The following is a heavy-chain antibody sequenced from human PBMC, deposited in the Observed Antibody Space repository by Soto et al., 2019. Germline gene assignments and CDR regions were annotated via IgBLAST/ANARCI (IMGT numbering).Heavy chain of an antibody. CDR3: ANVPSSSYHFDY. D-gene: IGHD6-6*01. J-gene: IGHJ4*02. Sequence: GGSLRLSCAASGFTFSSYAMSWVRQAPGKGLEWVSAISGSGGSTYYADSVKGQFTISRDNSKNTLYLQMNSLRAEDTAVYYCANVPSSSYHFDYWGQGTLVTVSS. CDR1: GFTFSSYA. V-gene: IGHV3-23*01. CDR2: ISGSGGST.